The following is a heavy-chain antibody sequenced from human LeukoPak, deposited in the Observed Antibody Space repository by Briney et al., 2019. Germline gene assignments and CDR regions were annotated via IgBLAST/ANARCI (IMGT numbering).Heavy chain of an antibody. V-gene: IGHV3-48*02. CDR2: ISSGRSVM. D-gene: IGHD5/OR15-5a*01. CDR1: GFTFSAYG. Sequence: PGGSLRLSCAASGFTFSAYGMSWVRQAPGKGLEWVSHISSGRSVMNYADAVKGRFTISRDNGKNSVYLQMNSLSDEDTAVYYCAGGVYGYNAFDYWGQGTLVSVSS. CDR3: AGGVYGYNAFDY. J-gene: IGHJ4*02.